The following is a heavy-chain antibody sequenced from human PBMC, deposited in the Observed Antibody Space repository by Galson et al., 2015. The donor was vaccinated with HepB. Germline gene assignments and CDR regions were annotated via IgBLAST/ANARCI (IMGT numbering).Heavy chain of an antibody. V-gene: IGHV1-18*01. CDR3: ARDKGYSSSWYVWFDP. D-gene: IGHD6-13*01. CDR2: ISAYNGNT. Sequence: SVKVSCKASGYTFTSYGISLVRQAPGQGLEWMGWISAYNGNTNYAQKLQGRVTMTTDTSTSTAYMELRSLRSDDTAVYYCARDKGYSSSWYVWFDPWGQGTLVTVSS. J-gene: IGHJ5*02. CDR1: GYTFTSYG.